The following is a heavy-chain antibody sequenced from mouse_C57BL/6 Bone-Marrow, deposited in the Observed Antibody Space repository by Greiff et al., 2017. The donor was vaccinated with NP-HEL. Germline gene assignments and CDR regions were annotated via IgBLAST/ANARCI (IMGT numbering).Heavy chain of an antibody. V-gene: IGHV1-52*01. Sequence: QVQLQQPGAELVRPGSSVKLSCKASGYTFTSYWMHWVKQRPIQGLEWIGNIDPSDSETHYNQKFKDKATLTVDKSSSTAYMQLSSLTSEDSAVYYCARGDGPYYSFDYWGQGTTLTVSS. J-gene: IGHJ2*01. CDR2: IDPSDSET. D-gene: IGHD2-10*01. CDR1: GYTFTSYW. CDR3: ARGDGPYYSFDY.